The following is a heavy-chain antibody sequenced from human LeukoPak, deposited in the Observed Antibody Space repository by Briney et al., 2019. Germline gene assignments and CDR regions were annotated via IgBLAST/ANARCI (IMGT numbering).Heavy chain of an antibody. Sequence: ASVKVSCKASGYTFTSYAMHWVRQAPGQGLEWMGWISAYNGNTNYAQKLQGRVTMTTDTSTSTAYMELRSLRSDDTAVYYCARTEYCSSTSCVNWFDPWGQGTLVTVSS. CDR2: ISAYNGNT. CDR1: GYTFTSYA. V-gene: IGHV1-18*01. CDR3: ARTEYCSSTSCVNWFDP. J-gene: IGHJ5*02. D-gene: IGHD2-2*01.